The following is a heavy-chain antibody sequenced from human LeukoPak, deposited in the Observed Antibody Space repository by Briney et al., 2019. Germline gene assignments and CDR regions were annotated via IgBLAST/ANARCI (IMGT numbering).Heavy chain of an antibody. J-gene: IGHJ4*02. CDR1: GYTFTSYA. CDR3: ARGTYDSSGYYYYFDY. Sequence: ASVKVSCKASGYTFTSYAMHWVRQVPGQRLEWMGWINAGNGNTKYSQKFQGRVTITRDTSASTAYMELSSLRSEDTAVYYCARGTYDSSGYYYYFDYWGQGTLVTVSS. V-gene: IGHV1-3*01. D-gene: IGHD3-22*01. CDR2: INAGNGNT.